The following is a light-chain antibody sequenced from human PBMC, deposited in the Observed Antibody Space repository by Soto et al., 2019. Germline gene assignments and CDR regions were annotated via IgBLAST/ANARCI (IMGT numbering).Light chain of an antibody. J-gene: IGLJ1*01. CDR3: CAYAGRYXFYV. CDR2: DVS. CDR1: SGDIGAYDY. V-gene: IGLV2-11*01. Sequence: QSALTQPRSVSGSPVQSVTISCTGSSGDIGAYDYVSWYQQHPGKDPRVVINDVSKRPSGVPDRFSGSKSANTASLTISGLQDEDEEDYYCCAYAGRYXFYVFGTGTKVXV.